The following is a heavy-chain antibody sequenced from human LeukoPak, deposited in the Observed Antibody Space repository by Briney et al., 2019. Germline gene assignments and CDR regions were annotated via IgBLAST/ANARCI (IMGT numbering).Heavy chain of an antibody. D-gene: IGHD3-22*01. CDR3: ARLLGSGYYQVDY. V-gene: IGHV4-31*03. CDR1: GGSISSGGYY. Sequence: SQTLSLTCTVSGGSISSGGYYWSWIRQHPGKGLEWIGYIYYSGSTNYNPSLKSRVTISVDKSKNQFSLKLSSVTAADTAVYYCARLLGSGYYQVDYWGQGTLVTVSS. CDR2: IYYSGST. J-gene: IGHJ4*02.